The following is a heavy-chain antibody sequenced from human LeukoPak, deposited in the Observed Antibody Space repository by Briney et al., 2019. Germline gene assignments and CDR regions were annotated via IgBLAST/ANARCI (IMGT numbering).Heavy chain of an antibody. CDR3: ARLRYYGMDV. Sequence: GGSLRLSCAASGFTFSNNWMTWVRQAPGKGLEWVASVKKDASEKYYVDSVKGRFTISRDNAKNSLYLQMNSLRVEDTAVYYCARLRYYGMDVWGQGTTVTVSS. J-gene: IGHJ6*02. CDR1: GFTFSNNW. V-gene: IGHV3-7*01. CDR2: VKKDASEK.